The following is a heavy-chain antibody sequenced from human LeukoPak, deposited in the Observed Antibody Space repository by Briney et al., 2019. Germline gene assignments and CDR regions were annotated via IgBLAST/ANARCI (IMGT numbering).Heavy chain of an antibody. Sequence: GASVKVSCKASGYTFTSYGISWVRQAPGQGHEWMGWISAYNGNTNYAQKLQGRVTMTTDTSTSTAYMELRSLRSDDTAVYYCARANNLNYDFWSGYYYWGQGTLVTVSS. D-gene: IGHD3-3*01. V-gene: IGHV1-18*01. CDR2: ISAYNGNT. CDR1: GYTFTSYG. CDR3: ARANNLNYDFWSGYYY. J-gene: IGHJ4*02.